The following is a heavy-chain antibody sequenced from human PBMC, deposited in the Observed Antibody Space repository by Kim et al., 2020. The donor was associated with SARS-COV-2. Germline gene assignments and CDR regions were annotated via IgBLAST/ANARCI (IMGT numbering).Heavy chain of an antibody. Sequence: SQTLSLTCAISGDSIFSNNAAWNWIRQSPSRGLEWLGRTYYRSKWSSDYALSVKSRMTINPDTSKNQFSLQLNSVTPEDTAVYYCAREYYSSGMSNAFDIWGQGTMVTVSS. V-gene: IGHV6-1*01. J-gene: IGHJ3*02. CDR1: GDSIFSNNAA. CDR2: TYYRSKWSS. D-gene: IGHD3-10*01. CDR3: AREYYSSGMSNAFDI.